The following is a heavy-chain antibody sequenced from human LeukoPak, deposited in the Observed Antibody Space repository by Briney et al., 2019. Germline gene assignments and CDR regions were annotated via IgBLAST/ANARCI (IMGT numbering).Heavy chain of an antibody. J-gene: IGHJ4*02. CDR2: ICRSGSAI. CDR1: GFIFSDYE. CDR3: ARDVTPHYPTGWVFFYY. D-gene: IGHD6-13*01. V-gene: IGHV3-48*03. Sequence: GGSLRLSCAASGFIFSDYEMKWVRQAPGKRLEWLSQICRSGSAIHYADSVKGRFTISRDNAENSLYLQMTSLRAEDTAVYYCARDVTPHYPTGWVFFYYWGQGTLVSVSS.